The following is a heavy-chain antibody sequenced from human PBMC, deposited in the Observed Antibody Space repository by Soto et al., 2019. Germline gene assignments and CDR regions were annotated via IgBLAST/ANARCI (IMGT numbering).Heavy chain of an antibody. Sequence: EVQLVESGGGLVQPGGSLRLSCVASGFTFSTFWMNWVRQVPGKGLEWVANIKEDGSEIHYVDSVKGRFTISRDNAKNSLYLQMSSLSVEDTAVYHCVRSSGWTGDYWGQGILVTVSS. D-gene: IGHD3-10*01. V-gene: IGHV3-7*04. CDR3: VRSSGWTGDY. J-gene: IGHJ4*02. CDR2: IKEDGSEI. CDR1: GFTFSTFW.